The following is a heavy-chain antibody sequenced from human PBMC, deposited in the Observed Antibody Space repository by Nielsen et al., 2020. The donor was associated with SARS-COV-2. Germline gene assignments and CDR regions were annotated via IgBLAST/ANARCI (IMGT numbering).Heavy chain of an antibody. D-gene: IGHD2-2*01. V-gene: IGHV3-23*01. CDR2: ICGTGGCT. Sequence: GGSLRLSCAASRFTFSTYAMTWVRQAPGKGLEWVSGICGTGGCTYYADSVKGRFTISRDNSRNTLFLQMNSLRAEDTAVYYCAKGRCGSTTCPGDYWGQGTLVTVSA. CDR1: RFTFSTYA. CDR3: AKGRCGSTTCPGDY. J-gene: IGHJ4*02.